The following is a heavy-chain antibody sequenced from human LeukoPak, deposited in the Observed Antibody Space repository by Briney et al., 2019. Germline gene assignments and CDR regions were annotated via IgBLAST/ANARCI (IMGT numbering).Heavy chain of an antibody. Sequence: SETLSLTSTVPGGSISTNYWSWIRQHPGKGLGWIGYVFDSEITKDNPSLMSRASPSADTTTNQFSLSLTSVIAAYTTVYYFAAIKRGSIYAYFDFWGQGVLVTVSS. J-gene: IGHJ4*02. CDR3: AAIKRGSIYAYFDF. V-gene: IGHV4-59*01. CDR2: VFDSEIT. D-gene: IGHD2/OR15-2a*01. CDR1: GGSISTNY.